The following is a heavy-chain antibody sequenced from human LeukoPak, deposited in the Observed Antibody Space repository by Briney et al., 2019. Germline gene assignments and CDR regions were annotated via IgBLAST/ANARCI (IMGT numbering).Heavy chain of an antibody. D-gene: IGHD3-22*01. CDR1: GFTFDDYA. CDR2: ISWNSGSI. CDR3: AKDSAGYYDSSGPFDY. V-gene: IGHV3-9*01. Sequence: GGSLRLSCAASGFTFDDYAMHWVRQAPGKGLEWVSGISWNSGSIGYADSVKGRFTISRDNAKNSLYLQMNSLRAEDTALYYCAKDSAGYYDSSGPFDYWGQGTLVTVSS. J-gene: IGHJ4*02.